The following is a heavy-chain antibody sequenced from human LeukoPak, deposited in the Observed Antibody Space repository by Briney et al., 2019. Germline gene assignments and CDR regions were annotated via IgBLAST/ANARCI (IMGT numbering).Heavy chain of an antibody. CDR1: GYTFTGYY. CDR2: INPHKGDT. V-gene: IGHV1-2*02. D-gene: IGHD5-24*01. J-gene: IGHJ6*03. CDR3: ARDQSSDGYTPYYYYYYMDV. Sequence: ASVKVSCKASGYTFTGYYVHWARQAPGQGLEWMGWINPHKGDTKYAQKFQGRVTMTRDTSINTAYMELSRLRSDDTAVYYCARDQSSDGYTPYYYYYYMDVWGKGTAVTVSS.